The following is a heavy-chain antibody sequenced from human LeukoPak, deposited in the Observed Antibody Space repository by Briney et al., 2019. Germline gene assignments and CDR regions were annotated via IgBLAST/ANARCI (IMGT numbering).Heavy chain of an antibody. CDR1: GGSISSYY. Sequence: SETLSLTCTVSGGSISSYYWSWIQQPPGKGLEWIGYIYTSGSTNYNPSLKSRVTISVDTSKNQFSLKLSSVTAADTAVYYCARLQRDVTIFGVVIGYMDVWGKGTTVTVSS. D-gene: IGHD3-3*01. CDR2: IYTSGST. V-gene: IGHV4-4*09. J-gene: IGHJ6*03. CDR3: ARLQRDVTIFGVVIGYMDV.